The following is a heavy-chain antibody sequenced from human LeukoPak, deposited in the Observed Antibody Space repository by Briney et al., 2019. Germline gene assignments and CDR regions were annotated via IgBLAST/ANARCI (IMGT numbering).Heavy chain of an antibody. Sequence: WGSLRLSCAASGFTFSTYAMSWVRQAPGKGLECVSGISGSGDNTNYADSVKGRFTISRDNSKNTLSLQMSSLRVEDTAVYYCARDGYSYGYLGNYYYYYMDVWGKGTTVTVSS. D-gene: IGHD5-18*01. V-gene: IGHV3-23*01. CDR1: GFTFSTYA. CDR2: ISGSGDNT. CDR3: ARDGYSYGYLGNYYYYYMDV. J-gene: IGHJ6*03.